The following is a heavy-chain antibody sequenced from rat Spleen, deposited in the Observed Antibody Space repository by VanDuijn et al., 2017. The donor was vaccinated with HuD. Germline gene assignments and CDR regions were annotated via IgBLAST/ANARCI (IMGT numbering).Heavy chain of an antibody. CDR1: GLSFSNYD. CDR2: ISTNGGST. J-gene: IGHJ3*01. CDR3: ATPTAGIPFAY. D-gene: IGHD1-4*01. V-gene: IGHV5-25*01. Sequence: EVQLVESGGGAVQPGRSMKLSCAASGLSFSNYDMAWVRQAPTKGLEWVATISTNGGSTYYRDSVKGRFTISRDNAQNTLSLQMDSLRTEDTATYYCATPTAGIPFAYWGQGTLVTVSS.